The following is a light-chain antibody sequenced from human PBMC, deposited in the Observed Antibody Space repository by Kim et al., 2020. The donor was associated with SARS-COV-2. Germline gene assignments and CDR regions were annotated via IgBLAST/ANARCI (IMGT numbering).Light chain of an antibody. CDR1: QSVGNY. J-gene: IGKJ4*01. Sequence: EIVLTQSPATLSLSPGERATLSCRASQSVGNYLAWYQQKPGQAPGLLIYDASNRATGIPSRFGGSGFGTDFTLTISSLEPEDFAVYYCQQRYNWPPLTFGGGTKVDIK. CDR2: DAS. CDR3: QQRYNWPPLT. V-gene: IGKV3-11*01.